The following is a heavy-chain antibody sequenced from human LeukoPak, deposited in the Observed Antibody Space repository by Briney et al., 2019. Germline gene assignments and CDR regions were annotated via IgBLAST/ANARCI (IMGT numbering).Heavy chain of an antibody. Sequence: SETLSLTCAVYGGSFSGYYWSWIRQTPEKGLEWNGEINHSGSTNYNPSLKSRVTISVDTSKNQFSLNLSSVTAADTAVFYCARTKGDFWSGYFSYYYMDVWGKGTTVTVSS. CDR2: INHSGST. CDR3: ARTKGDFWSGYFSYYYMDV. J-gene: IGHJ6*03. V-gene: IGHV4-34*01. D-gene: IGHD3-3*01. CDR1: GGSFSGYY.